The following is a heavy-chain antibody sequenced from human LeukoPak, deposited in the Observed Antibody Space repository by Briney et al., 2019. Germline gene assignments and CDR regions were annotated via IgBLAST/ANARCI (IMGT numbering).Heavy chain of an antibody. J-gene: IGHJ6*02. CDR2: IYTSGST. CDR1: GGSISSYY. D-gene: IGHD2-8*02. Sequence: PSQTLSLTCTVSGGSISSYYWSWIRQPAGKGLEWIGRIYTSGSTNYNPSLKSRVTMSVDTSKNQFSLKLSSVTAADTAVYYCARDCSPGSWCTTLGMDVWGQGTTVTVSS. V-gene: IGHV4-4*07. CDR3: ARDCSPGSWCTTLGMDV.